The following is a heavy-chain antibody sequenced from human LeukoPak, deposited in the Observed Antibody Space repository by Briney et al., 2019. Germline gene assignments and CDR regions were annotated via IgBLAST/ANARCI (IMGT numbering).Heavy chain of an antibody. Sequence: SETLSLTCSVSGGPISGYYWSWIRQPAGKGLEWIGRIYNSESFNYNPSLKSRVTMSVDTSRNQFSLKLSSVTAADSAVYYCASGYSSGWYAPSLDYWGQGTLVTVSS. V-gene: IGHV4-4*07. J-gene: IGHJ4*02. D-gene: IGHD6-19*01. CDR1: GGPISGYY. CDR2: IYNSESF. CDR3: ASGYSSGWYAPSLDY.